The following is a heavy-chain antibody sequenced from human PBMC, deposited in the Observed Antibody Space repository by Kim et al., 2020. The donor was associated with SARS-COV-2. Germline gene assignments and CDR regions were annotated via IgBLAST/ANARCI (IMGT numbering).Heavy chain of an antibody. CDR3: ARDHHAFDI. V-gene: IGHV3-30*01. J-gene: IGHJ3*02. CDR2: SNK. Sequence: SNKYYEDSGKGRFTISRANSKNTLYLQMNSLRAEDTAVYYCARDHHAFDIWGQGTMVTVSS.